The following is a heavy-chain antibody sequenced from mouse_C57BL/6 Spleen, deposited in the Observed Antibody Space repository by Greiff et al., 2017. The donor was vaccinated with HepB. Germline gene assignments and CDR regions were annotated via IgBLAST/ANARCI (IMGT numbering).Heavy chain of an antibody. CDR2: IDPSDSYT. CDR3: ARRQNYGSSGYFAY. Sequence: QVQLQQPGAELVRPGTSVKLSCKASGYTFTSYWMHWVKQRPGQGLEWIGVIDPSDSYTNYNQKFKGKATLTVDTSSSTAYMQLSSLTSEDSAVYYCARRQNYGSSGYFAYWGQGTTLTVSS. CDR1: GYTFTSYW. D-gene: IGHD1-1*01. V-gene: IGHV1-59*01. J-gene: IGHJ2*01.